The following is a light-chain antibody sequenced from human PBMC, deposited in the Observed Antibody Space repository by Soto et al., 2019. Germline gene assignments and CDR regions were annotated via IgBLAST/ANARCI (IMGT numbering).Light chain of an antibody. V-gene: IGLV2-14*01. CDR1: SSDVGGYNY. CDR2: DVS. CDR3: SSDTSSSTLV. Sequence: QSALTQPASVSGSPGQSITISCTGTSSDVGGYNYVSWYQQHPGKAPQLMIYDVSNRPSGVSNRFSGSNSGNTASLTISGLQAEDEADYYCSSDTSSSTLVFGTGTKVTVL. J-gene: IGLJ1*01.